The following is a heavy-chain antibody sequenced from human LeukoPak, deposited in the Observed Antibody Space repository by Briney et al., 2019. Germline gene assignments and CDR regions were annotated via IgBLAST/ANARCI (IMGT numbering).Heavy chain of an antibody. J-gene: IGHJ4*02. CDR1: GFTFSTYS. D-gene: IGHD3-22*01. CDR2: ISSSSSYI. CDR3: ARDEDYYDSSGYYTDY. V-gene: IGHV3-21*01. Sequence: GGSLRLSCAASGFTFSTYSMNWVRQAPGKGLEWVSSISSSSSYIYYADSVKGRFTISRDNAENSLSLQMNSLRAEDTAVYYCARDEDYYDSSGYYTDYWGQGTLVTVSS.